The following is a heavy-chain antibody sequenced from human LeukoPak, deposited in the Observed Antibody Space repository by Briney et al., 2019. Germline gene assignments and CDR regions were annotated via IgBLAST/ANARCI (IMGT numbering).Heavy chain of an antibody. CDR3: AKGALDGDYDY. J-gene: IGHJ4*02. CDR2: IWYDGSNK. V-gene: IGHV3-33*06. D-gene: IGHD4-17*01. Sequence: GGSLRLSCAASGFTFSSYGMHWVRQAPGKGLEWVAVIWYDGSNKYYADSVKGRFTISRDNSKNTLYLQMNSLRAEDTAVYYCAKGALDGDYDYWGQGTLVTVSS. CDR1: GFTFSSYG.